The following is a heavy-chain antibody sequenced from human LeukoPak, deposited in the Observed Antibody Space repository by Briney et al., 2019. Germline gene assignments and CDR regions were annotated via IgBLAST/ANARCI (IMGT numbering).Heavy chain of an antibody. V-gene: IGHV3-30-3*01. D-gene: IGHD3-10*01. CDR1: GFTFSSYA. J-gene: IGHJ4*02. CDR3: ARDRITMVRGSFDY. Sequence: GRSLRLSCAASGFTFSSYAMHWVRQAPGKGLEWVAVISYDGSNKYYADSVKGRFSISRDNSKNTLYLQMNSLRAEDTAVYYCARDRITMVRGSFDYWGQGTLVTVSS. CDR2: ISYDGSNK.